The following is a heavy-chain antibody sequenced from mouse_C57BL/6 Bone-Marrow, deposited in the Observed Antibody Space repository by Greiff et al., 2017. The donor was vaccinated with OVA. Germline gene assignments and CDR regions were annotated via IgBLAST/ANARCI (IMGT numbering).Heavy chain of an antibody. CDR3: ARSWTTVPFDY. D-gene: IGHD1-1*01. CDR2: IYPGDGDT. CDR1: GYAFSSSW. J-gene: IGHJ2*01. V-gene: IGHV1-82*01. Sequence: QVQLQQSGPELVKPGASVKISCKASGYAFSSSWMNWVKQRPGKGLEWIGRIYPGDGDTNYNGKFKGKATLTADKSYSTAYMQLSSLTSEDSAVYFCARSWTTVPFDYWGQGTTLTVSS.